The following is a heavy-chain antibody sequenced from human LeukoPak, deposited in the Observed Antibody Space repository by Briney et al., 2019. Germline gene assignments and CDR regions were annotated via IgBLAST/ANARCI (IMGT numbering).Heavy chain of an antibody. Sequence: AGGSLRLSCAASGFTFSSYAMSRVRQAPGKGLEWVSAISGSGGSTYYADSVKGRFTISRDNSKNTLYLQMNSLRAEDTAVYYCAKDPGNTMVRGVNLDYWGQGTLVTVSS. CDR3: AKDPGNTMVRGVNLDY. CDR2: ISGSGGST. D-gene: IGHD3-10*01. J-gene: IGHJ4*02. CDR1: GFTFSSYA. V-gene: IGHV3-23*01.